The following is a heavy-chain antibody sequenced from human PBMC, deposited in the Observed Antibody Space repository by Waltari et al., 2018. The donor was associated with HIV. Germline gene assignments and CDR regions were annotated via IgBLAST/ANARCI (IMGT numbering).Heavy chain of an antibody. D-gene: IGHD6-13*01. CDR2: IWYDGSNK. Sequence: QEQLVESGGGVVQPGRSLRLSCAASGITFSSYGMHWVRQAPGKGRGWVAVIWYDGSNKYYADSVKGRFTISRDNSKNTLYLQMNSLRAEDTAVYYCARDPWDIAADLYYYYGMDVWGQGTTVTVSS. CDR3: ARDPWDIAADLYYYYGMDV. J-gene: IGHJ6*02. CDR1: GITFSSYG. V-gene: IGHV3-33*01.